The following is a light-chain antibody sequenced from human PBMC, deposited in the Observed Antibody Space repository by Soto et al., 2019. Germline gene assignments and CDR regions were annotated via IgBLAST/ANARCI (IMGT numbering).Light chain of an antibody. CDR2: GAS. CDR3: QHYGSLVLT. V-gene: IGKV3-20*01. J-gene: IGKJ4*01. CDR1: QSVSSSY. Sequence: EIVLTQSPGTLSLSPGERATLSCRASQSVSSSYLAWYQQKPGQAPRLLIYGASSRATGIPDRFSGSGSGTDFTLTISRLETEDFAVYYCQHYGSLVLTFGGGTKAEIK.